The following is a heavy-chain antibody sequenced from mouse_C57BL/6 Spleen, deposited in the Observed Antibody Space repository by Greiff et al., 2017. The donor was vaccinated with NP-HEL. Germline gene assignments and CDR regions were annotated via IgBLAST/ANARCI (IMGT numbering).Heavy chain of an antibody. V-gene: IGHV1-50*01. J-gene: IGHJ1*03. CDR2: IDPSDSYT. Sequence: QVQLQQPGAELVKPGASVKLSCKASGYTFTSYWMQWVKQRPGQGLEWIGEIDPSDSYTNYNQKFNGKATLTVDTSSSTAYMQLSSLTSEDSAVYYCALYYYGPWYFDVWGTGTTVTVSS. D-gene: IGHD1-1*01. CDR1: GYTFTSYW. CDR3: ALYYYGPWYFDV.